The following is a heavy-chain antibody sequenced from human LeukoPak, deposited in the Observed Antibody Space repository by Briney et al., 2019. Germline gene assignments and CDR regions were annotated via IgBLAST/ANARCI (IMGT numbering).Heavy chain of an antibody. J-gene: IGHJ4*02. CDR1: GGTFNNYA. Sequence: ASVKVSCKASGGTFNNYAINWVRQASGQGLEWMGGIFPLFETTNYAQGFKGRVTITADDSTSTAYMELNSLRTEDTAVYYCARGRESHGHYFHFWGQGTLVTVSS. D-gene: IGHD1-26*01. CDR2: IFPLFETT. CDR3: ARGRESHGHYFHF. V-gene: IGHV1-69*01.